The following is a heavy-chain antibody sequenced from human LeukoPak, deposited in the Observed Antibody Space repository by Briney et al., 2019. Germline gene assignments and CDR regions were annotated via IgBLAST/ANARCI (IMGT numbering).Heavy chain of an antibody. D-gene: IGHD2-2*02. CDR3: ARVYRYYYMDV. V-gene: IGHV4-59*01. Sequence: SETLSLTCTVSGGSISSYYWSWIRQPPGKGLEWIGHIYYSGSTNYNPSLKSRVTISVDTSKNQFSLKLSSVTAADTAVYYCARVYRYYYMDVWGKGTTVTISS. J-gene: IGHJ6*03. CDR2: IYYSGST. CDR1: GGSISSYY.